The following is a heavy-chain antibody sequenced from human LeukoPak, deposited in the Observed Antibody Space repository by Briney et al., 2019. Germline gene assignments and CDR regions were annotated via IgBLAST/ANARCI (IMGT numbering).Heavy chain of an antibody. D-gene: IGHD2-2*02. CDR2: IYYSGST. CDR1: GGSISSSSYY. V-gene: IGHV4-39*07. Sequence: PSETLSLTCTVSGGSISSSSYYSGWIRQPPGKRLGWFGSIYYSGSTYYNPSLKSRVTISVDTSKNQFSLKLSSVTAADTAVYYCARASKDYCSSTSCYTIRGYYYYMDVWGKGTTVTVSS. CDR3: ARASKDYCSSTSCYTIRGYYYYMDV. J-gene: IGHJ6*03.